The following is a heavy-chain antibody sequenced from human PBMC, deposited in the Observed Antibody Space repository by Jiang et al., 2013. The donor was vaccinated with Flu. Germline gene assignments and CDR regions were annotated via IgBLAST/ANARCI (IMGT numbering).Heavy chain of an antibody. J-gene: IGHJ4*02. V-gene: IGHV3-49*04. Sequence: RLSCTASGFTFGDYAMSWVRQAPGKGLEWVGFIRSKAYGGTTEYAASVEGRFTISRDDSKSIAYLQMNSLKTEDTAVYYCTRDGLLLTDPFDYWGQGTLVTVSS. D-gene: IGHD2-21*02. CDR1: GFTFGDYA. CDR2: IRSKAYGGTT. CDR3: TRDGLLLTDPFDY.